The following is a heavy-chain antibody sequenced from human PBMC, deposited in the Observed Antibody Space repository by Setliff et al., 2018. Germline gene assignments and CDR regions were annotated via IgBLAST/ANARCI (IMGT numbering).Heavy chain of an antibody. J-gene: IGHJ4*01. Sequence: ASVKVSCKASGYAFTSYVMNWVRQAPGQGLEWMGWINTKTGDPTYAQGYTGRFAFSLDTSDSATYLDISNLKAEDTATYYCARADHLVTTTFDYWGQGTLVTVS. CDR2: INTKTGDP. CDR3: ARADHLVTTTFDY. V-gene: IGHV7-4-1*02. D-gene: IGHD4-17*01. CDR1: GYAFTSYV.